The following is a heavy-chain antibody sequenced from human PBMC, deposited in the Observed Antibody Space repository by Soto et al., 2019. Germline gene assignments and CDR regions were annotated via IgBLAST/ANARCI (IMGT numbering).Heavy chain of an antibody. J-gene: IGHJ5*02. D-gene: IGHD3-10*01. CDR2: ITFSSLYI. CDR1: GFNFSAYG. V-gene: IGHV3-21*02. CDR3: ARSGDVAVGWFDP. Sequence: EVQLVESGGGLVQPGQSLRLSCTASGFNFSAYGMSWVRQAPGKGLEWVSSITFSSLYIYYAESVRGRFVISRDDSKNSLFLQMDSLKTEDTAFYYGARSGDVAVGWFDPWGQGTQVTVSS.